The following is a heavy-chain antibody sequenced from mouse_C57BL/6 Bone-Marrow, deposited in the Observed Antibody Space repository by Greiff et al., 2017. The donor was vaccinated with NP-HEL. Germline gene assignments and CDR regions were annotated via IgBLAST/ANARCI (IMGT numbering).Heavy chain of an antibody. Sequence: EVKLMESGGGLVQPGGSLKLSCAASGFTFSDYYMYWVRQTPEKRLEWVAYISNGGGSTYYPDTVKGRFTISRDNATNTLYLQIRRLKSEDTAMYYCARHEIITTVVAPYYAMDYWGQGTSVTVSS. CDR3: ARHEIITTVVAPYYAMDY. V-gene: IGHV5-12*01. J-gene: IGHJ4*01. D-gene: IGHD1-1*01. CDR2: ISNGGGST. CDR1: GFTFSDYY.